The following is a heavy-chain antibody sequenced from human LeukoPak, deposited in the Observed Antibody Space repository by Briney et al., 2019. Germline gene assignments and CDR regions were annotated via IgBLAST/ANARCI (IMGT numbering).Heavy chain of an antibody. CDR3: AREGVLLWFGEANWFDP. CDR2: INSDGSST. CDR1: GFTFSSYW. D-gene: IGHD3-10*01. Sequence: GGSLRLSCAASGFTFSSYWMHWVRQAPGKGLVWVSRINSDGSSTSYADSVKGRFTISRDNAKNTLYLQMNSLRAEDTAVYYCAREGVLLWFGEANWFDPWGQGTLVTVSS. V-gene: IGHV3-74*01. J-gene: IGHJ5*02.